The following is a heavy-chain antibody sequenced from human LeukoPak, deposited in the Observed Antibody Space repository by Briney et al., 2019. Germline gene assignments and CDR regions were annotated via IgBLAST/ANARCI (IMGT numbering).Heavy chain of an antibody. CDR1: GFTFSSYS. V-gene: IGHV3-21*01. CDR3: ARANTAMVSEYSDY. CDR2: ISSSSSYI. D-gene: IGHD5-18*01. J-gene: IGHJ4*02. Sequence: GGSLRLSCAASGFTFSSYSMNWVRQAPGKGLEWVSSISSSSSYIYYADSVKGRFTISRDNAKNSLYLQMNSLRAEDTAVYYCARANTAMVSEYSDYWGQGTLVTVSS.